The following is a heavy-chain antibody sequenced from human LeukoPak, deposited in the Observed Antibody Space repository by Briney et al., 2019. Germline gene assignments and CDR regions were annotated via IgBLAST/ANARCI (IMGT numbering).Heavy chain of an antibody. V-gene: IGHV3-23*01. D-gene: IGHD5-18*01. CDR3: ARDNLDTATI. J-gene: IGHJ4*02. Sequence: PGGSLRLSCAASGFTFSSHGMNWVRQAPGKGLEWVSGIIPSGHTTYYADSVRGRFTISRDNSRNTLYLQMNSLRAEDTAVYYCARDNLDTATIRGQGTLVTVSS. CDR2: IIPSGHTT. CDR1: GFTFSSHG.